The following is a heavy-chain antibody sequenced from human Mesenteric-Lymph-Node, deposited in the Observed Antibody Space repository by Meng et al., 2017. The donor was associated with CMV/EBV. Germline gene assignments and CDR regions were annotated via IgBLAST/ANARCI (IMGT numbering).Heavy chain of an antibody. CDR1: GYTFSSYN. D-gene: IGHD2-2*01. J-gene: IGHJ4*02. Sequence: ASVKVSCKASGYTFSSYNVHWVRQARGQGLEWMGIINPSAGHTSYAQKFQGRVSMTRDTSTTTVYMELSSLRSEDTAVYYCARPFPDCSSTSCYHFDYWGQGTLVTVSS. CDR3: ARPFPDCSSTSCYHFDY. CDR2: INPSAGHT. V-gene: IGHV1-46*01.